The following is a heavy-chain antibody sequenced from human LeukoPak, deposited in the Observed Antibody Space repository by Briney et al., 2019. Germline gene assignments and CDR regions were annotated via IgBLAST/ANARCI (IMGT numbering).Heavy chain of an antibody. CDR3: ARDSDYSNSHRRYYYYYMDV. J-gene: IGHJ6*03. D-gene: IGHD4-11*01. V-gene: IGHV1-46*01. CDR2: INPTGGST. CDR1: RYTFTSYY. Sequence: ASVKVSCKASRYTFTSYYMHWVRQAPGQGLEWMGLINPTGGSTGYAQKFQGRVTMTRDMSTSTVYMELSSLRSEDTAVYYCARDSDYSNSHRRYYYYYMDVWGKGTTVTVSS.